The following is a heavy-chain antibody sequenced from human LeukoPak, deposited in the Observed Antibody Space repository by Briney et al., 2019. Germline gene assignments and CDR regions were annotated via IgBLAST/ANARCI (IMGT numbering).Heavy chain of an antibody. J-gene: IGHJ4*02. CDR3: ARHGYTASHYFLDF. V-gene: IGHV4-4*07. CDR2: IYTTGKT. CDR1: SGSINSYY. D-gene: IGHD3-16*01. Sequence: SETLSLTCTVSSGSINSYYWGWVRQSAGRGLEWIGRIYTTGKTDYTASLKSRLTMSVDTSKRQFSLNLTSVTAADTAIYFCARHGYTASHYFLDFWSQGTLVTVSS.